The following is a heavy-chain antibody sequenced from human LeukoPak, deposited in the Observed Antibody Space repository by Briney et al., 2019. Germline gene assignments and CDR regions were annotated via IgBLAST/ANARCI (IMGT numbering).Heavy chain of an antibody. Sequence: GGSLRLSCAASGFTFSSYAMSWVRQAPGKGLEWVSAISGSGGSTYYADSVKGRFTISRDNSKNTLYLQMNGLRAEDTAVYYCAKDLEYYYYMDVWGKGTTVTVPS. CDR2: ISGSGGST. CDR1: GFTFSSYA. CDR3: AKDLEYYYYMDV. J-gene: IGHJ6*03. V-gene: IGHV3-23*01.